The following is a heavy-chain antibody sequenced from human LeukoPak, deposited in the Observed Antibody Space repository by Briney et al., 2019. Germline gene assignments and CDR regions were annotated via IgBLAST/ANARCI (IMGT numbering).Heavy chain of an antibody. CDR1: GFTFSDFP. V-gene: IGHV3-23*01. Sequence: QSGGSLRLSCAASGFTFSDFPMIWVRQAPGKGLEWVSTIFPSSVEIHYADSVKGRFTISRDNSRNTLYLQMNSLRAEDTAVYYCAKEGKYYGSGSYRYFDYWGQGTLVTVSS. D-gene: IGHD3-10*01. J-gene: IGHJ4*02. CDR2: IFPSSVEI. CDR3: AKEGKYYGSGSYRYFDY.